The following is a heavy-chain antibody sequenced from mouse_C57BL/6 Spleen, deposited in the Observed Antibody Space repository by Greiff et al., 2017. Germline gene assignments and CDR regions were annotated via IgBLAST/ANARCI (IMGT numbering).Heavy chain of an antibody. CDR1: GYTFTDYE. V-gene: IGHV1-15*01. CDR3: TRSDSYWYFDG. CDR2: IDPETGGT. J-gene: IGHJ1*03. Sequence: QVQLQQSGAELVRPGASVTLSCKASGYTFTDYEMHWVKQTPVHGLEWIGAIDPETGGTAYNQKFKGKAILTADKSSSTAYMELRSLTSEDSAVYYCTRSDSYWYFDGWGTGTTVTVSS.